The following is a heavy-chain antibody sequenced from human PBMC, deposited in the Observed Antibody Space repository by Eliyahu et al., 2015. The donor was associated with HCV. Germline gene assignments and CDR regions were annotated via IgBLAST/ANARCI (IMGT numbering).Heavy chain of an antibody. J-gene: IGHJ4*02. V-gene: IGHV1-2*02. D-gene: IGHD2-2*01. CDR1: GXPFTXHY. CDR2: INPNSGGT. Sequence: QVQLVQSGAXVXKPGASVXVSCTASGXPFTXHYMHWVRQAPGQGLEWMGWINPNSGGTKYAQQFQGRVTMTRDTSISTAYMELTRLRSDDTAVYYCARGSCTTTSCSTAVFDYWGQGTLVPVSS. CDR3: ARGSCTTTSCSTAVFDY.